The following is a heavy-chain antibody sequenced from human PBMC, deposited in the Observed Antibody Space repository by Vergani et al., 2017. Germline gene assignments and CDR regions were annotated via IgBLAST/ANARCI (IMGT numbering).Heavy chain of an antibody. D-gene: IGHD6-6*01. Sequence: QVQLVQSGAEVKKPGSSVKVSCKASGGTFSSYAISWVRQAPGQGLEWMGGIIPIFGTANYAQKFQGRVTITADESTSTAYMELSSLGSEDTAGCYCARGAARRDWFDPWGQGTLVTVSS. J-gene: IGHJ5*02. V-gene: IGHV1-69*13. CDR1: GGTFSSYA. CDR2: IIPIFGTA. CDR3: ARGAARRDWFDP.